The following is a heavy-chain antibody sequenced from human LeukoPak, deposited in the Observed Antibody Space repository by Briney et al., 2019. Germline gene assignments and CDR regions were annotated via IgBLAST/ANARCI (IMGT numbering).Heavy chain of an antibody. CDR1: GFTFSSYG. J-gene: IGHJ3*02. CDR3: AKDSFSLSTYAFDI. V-gene: IGHV3-30*02. CDR2: IWSDGVNK. Sequence: QAGGSLRLSCAGSGFTFSSYGMYWVRQAPGKGLEWVAFIWSDGVNKDYADYVKGRFTISRDFSKNTIHLDINSLRVEDAAMYYCAKDSFSLSTYAFDIWGQGTKVAVSS.